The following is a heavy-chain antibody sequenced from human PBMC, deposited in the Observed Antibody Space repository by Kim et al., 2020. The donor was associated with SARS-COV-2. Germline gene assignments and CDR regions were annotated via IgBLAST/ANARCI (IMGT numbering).Heavy chain of an antibody. CDR2: ISGSGGTT. CDR3: AKTLLGGHDY. D-gene: IGHD1-26*01. J-gene: IGHJ4*02. V-gene: IGHV3-23*01. Sequence: GGSLRLSCATSGFSFSTYALTWVRQAPGKGLECVSGISGSGGTTSYADYVKGRFAICKDNSKNTLYLQMNSLRAEDTAVYYGAKTLLGGHDYWGQGTLVT. CDR1: GFSFSTYA.